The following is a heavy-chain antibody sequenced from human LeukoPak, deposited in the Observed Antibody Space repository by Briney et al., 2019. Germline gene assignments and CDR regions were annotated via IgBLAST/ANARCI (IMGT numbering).Heavy chain of an antibody. CDR2: IYASVST. D-gene: IGHD2-2*01. V-gene: IGHV4-4*07. CDR3: ARVLVPAATYYYYYMDV. J-gene: IGHJ6*03. Sequence: SETLSLTCIVSGASISGYYWSWIRQPAGKGLEWIGRIYASVSTNYNPSLKSRVTLSVDTSKNQFSLKLSSVTAADTAVYYCARVLVPAATYYYYYMDVWGKGTTVTVSS. CDR1: GASISGYY.